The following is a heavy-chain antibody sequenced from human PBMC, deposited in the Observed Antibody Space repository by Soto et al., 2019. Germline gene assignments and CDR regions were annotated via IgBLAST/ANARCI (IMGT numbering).Heavy chain of an antibody. CDR1: GFTFSSYS. Sequence: GGSLRLSCAASGFTFSSYSMNWVRQAPGKGLEWVSSISSSSSYIYYADSVKGRFTISRDNAKNSLYLQMNSLRAEDTAVYYCARDSDSYYGSGSYSAFDYWGQGTLVTVSS. V-gene: IGHV3-21*01. J-gene: IGHJ4*02. CDR2: ISSSSSYI. CDR3: ARDSDSYYGSGSYSAFDY. D-gene: IGHD3-10*01.